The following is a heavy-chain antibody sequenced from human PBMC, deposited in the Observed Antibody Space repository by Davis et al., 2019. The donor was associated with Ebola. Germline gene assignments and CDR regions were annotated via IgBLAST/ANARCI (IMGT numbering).Heavy chain of an antibody. J-gene: IGHJ4*02. CDR3: TRELSGWYSNDN. CDR1: GDTVSNYA. V-gene: IGHV1-69*13. D-gene: IGHD6-19*01. CDR2: FIPRFRTV. Sequence: SVKVSCKASGDTVSNYAITWVRQAPGQGLEYMGGFIPRFRTVNYAQKFKGRVTITAEESTSTAYLEMTSLRSEDTAVYYCTRELSGWYSNDNWGQGTLVTVAS.